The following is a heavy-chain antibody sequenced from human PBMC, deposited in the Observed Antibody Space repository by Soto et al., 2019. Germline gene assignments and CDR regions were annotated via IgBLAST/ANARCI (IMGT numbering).Heavy chain of an antibody. CDR3: AKFKQAPNGMDL. D-gene: IGHD2-8*01. CDR1: GYTFSAYY. J-gene: IGHJ5*02. V-gene: IGHV1-2*06. CDR2: INPKSGDT. Sequence: ASVKVSCKASGYTFSAYYMYWVRQAPGQGLEWVGRINPKSGDTNYAQRFQGRVTMTRDTSIGTAYLELSSLRWDDTAFYYCAKFKQAPNGMDLWGQGTMVTLYS.